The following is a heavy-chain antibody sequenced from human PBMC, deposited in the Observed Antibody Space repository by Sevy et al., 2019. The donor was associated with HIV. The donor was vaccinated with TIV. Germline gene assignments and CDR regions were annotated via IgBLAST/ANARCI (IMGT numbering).Heavy chain of an antibody. V-gene: IGHV3-48*02. D-gene: IGHD5-18*01. CDR2: ISSSSRTI. Sequence: QLGGSLRLSCVVSGLTFSSDSMNWVRQAPGKGLEWLAYISSSSRTIYYADSVEGRFTISRDNDKKSVFLQMNNLRDEDSAAYYCARDVDTPFVRSFDSWGQGTLVTVSS. CDR3: ARDVDTPFVRSFDS. CDR1: GLTFSSDS. J-gene: IGHJ4*02.